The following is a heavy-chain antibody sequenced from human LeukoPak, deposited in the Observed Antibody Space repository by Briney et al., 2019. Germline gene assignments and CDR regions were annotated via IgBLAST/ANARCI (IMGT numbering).Heavy chain of an antibody. V-gene: IGHV3-11*04. Sequence: SYISYSASATYYADSVKGRFAISRDNAKNSLYLQMNSLRAEDTAVYYCARYSGSYSFDYWGQGTLVTVSS. CDR2: ISYSASAT. CDR3: ARYSGSYSFDY. J-gene: IGHJ4*02. D-gene: IGHD1-26*01.